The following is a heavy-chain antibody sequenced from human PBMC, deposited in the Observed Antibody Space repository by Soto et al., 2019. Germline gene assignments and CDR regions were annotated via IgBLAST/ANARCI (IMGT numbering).Heavy chain of an antibody. CDR2: ISAYNGNT. J-gene: IGHJ4*02. V-gene: IGHV1-18*01. D-gene: IGHD5-12*01. CDR3: ARDLAVDIVATTFDY. CDR1: GYTFTSYG. Sequence: ASVKVSCKASGYTFTSYGISWVRQAPGQGLEWMGWISAYNGNTNYAQKLQGRVTMTTDTSTSTAYMELRSLRSDDTAVYYCARDLAVDIVATTFDYWGQGTLVTVSS.